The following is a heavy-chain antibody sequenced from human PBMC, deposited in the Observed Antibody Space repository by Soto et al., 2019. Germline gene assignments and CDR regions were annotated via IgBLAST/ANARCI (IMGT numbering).Heavy chain of an antibody. CDR2: MNPNTGNS. D-gene: IGHD1-1*01. V-gene: IGHV1-8*01. CDR3: ARRAETNGWNGFGADKYYFDF. CDR1: GYTFTSYD. J-gene: IGHJ4*02. Sequence: ASVEVSCKXSGYTFTSYDIYWVRQATGQGLEWMGWMNPNTGNSAYAQRFQGRVTVTSDTSINTVHMELNSLRSEDTAVYYCARRAETNGWNGFGADKYYFDFWGQGTLVTVSS.